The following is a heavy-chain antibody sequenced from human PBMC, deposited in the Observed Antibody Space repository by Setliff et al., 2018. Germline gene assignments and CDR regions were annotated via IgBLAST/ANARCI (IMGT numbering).Heavy chain of an antibody. D-gene: IGHD3-3*01. CDR3: RFWSSYYKNDY. J-gene: IGHJ4*02. V-gene: IGHV4-34*01. Sequence: SETLSLTCTVYGGSFSDYYWGWIRQSPGKRPEWIAEINQSGNTNYNPSLNSRVSVSVDTPTNHFSLKVFSVTAADTAVYYCRFWSSYYKNDYWAQGTLGTSPQ. CDR2: INQSGNT. CDR1: GGSFSDYY.